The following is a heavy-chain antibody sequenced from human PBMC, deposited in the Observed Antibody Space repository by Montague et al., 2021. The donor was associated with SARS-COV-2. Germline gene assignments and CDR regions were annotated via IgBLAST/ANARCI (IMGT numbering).Heavy chain of an antibody. D-gene: IGHD3-16*01. V-gene: IGHV4-59*11. Sequence: SETLSLTCSVSGGSISGHYWSWIRRPPGKGLEWIGNFDHSGNTKYNPSLKSRATISVDTSKNKFALRLSSVTAADTAVYYCAREFRIELWQTNWYFGLWGRGTLVTVSS. CDR2: FDHSGNT. J-gene: IGHJ2*01. CDR1: GGSISGHY. CDR3: AREFRIELWQTNWYFGL.